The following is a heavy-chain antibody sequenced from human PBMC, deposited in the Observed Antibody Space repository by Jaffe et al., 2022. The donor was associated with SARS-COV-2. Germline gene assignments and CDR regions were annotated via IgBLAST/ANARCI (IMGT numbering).Heavy chain of an antibody. V-gene: IGHV3-23*01. J-gene: IGHJ5*02. Sequence: EVQLLESGGGLVQPGGSLRLSCAASGFTFSSYAMSWVRQAPGKGLEWVSTISDSGGNAFYADSVKGRFSISRDNSKNTLFLQMSSLRAEDTAVYYCAKDRRFCSSTICRVEGWFDPWGQGTLVTVSS. CDR3: AKDRRFCSSTICRVEGWFDP. CDR2: ISDSGGNA. D-gene: IGHD2-2*01. CDR1: GFTFSSYA.